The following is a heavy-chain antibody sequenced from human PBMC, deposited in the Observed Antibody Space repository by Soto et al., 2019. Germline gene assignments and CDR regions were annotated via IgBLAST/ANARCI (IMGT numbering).Heavy chain of an antibody. D-gene: IGHD3-22*01. V-gene: IGHV4-39*02. CDR1: GGSISSSSYY. Sequence: PSETLSLTCTVSGGSISSSSYYWGWIRQPPGKGLEWIGSTYYSGSTYYNPSLKSRVTISVDTSKNQFSLKLSSVTAADTAVYYCARDLGNYDSSGCYINYYYGMDVWGQGTTVTVSS. J-gene: IGHJ6*02. CDR3: ARDLGNYDSSGCYINYYYGMDV. CDR2: TYYSGST.